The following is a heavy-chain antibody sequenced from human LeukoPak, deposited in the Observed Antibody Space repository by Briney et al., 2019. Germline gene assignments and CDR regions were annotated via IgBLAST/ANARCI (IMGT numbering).Heavy chain of an antibody. D-gene: IGHD3-10*01. V-gene: IGHV3-53*01. CDR1: GFTVSSNY. CDR2: IYSGGST. CDR3: AKDRYGSGSYYYHYFDY. Sequence: GGSLRLSCAASGFTVSSNYMSWVRQAPGKGLEWVSVIYSGGSTYYADSVKGRFTISRDNSKNTLYLQMNSLRAEDTAVYYCAKDRYGSGSYYYHYFDYWGQGTLVTVSS. J-gene: IGHJ4*02.